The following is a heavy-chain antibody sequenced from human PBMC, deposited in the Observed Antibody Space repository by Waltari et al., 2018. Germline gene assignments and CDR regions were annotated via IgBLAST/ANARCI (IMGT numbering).Heavy chain of an antibody. CDR3: SLLGDYDAFDI. CDR2: INSDGSST. Sequence: EVQLVESGGGLVQPGGSLRLSCAASGFTFSSSWMHWVRQAPGKGLVWVSRINSDGSSTSYADSVKGRFTISRDNAKNTLYLQMNSLRAEDTAVYYCSLLGDYDAFDIWGQGTMVTVSS. J-gene: IGHJ3*02. V-gene: IGHV3-74*01. D-gene: IGHD4-17*01. CDR1: GFTFSSSW.